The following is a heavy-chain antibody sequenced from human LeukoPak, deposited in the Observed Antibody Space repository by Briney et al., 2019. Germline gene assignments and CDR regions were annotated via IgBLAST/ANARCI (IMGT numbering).Heavy chain of an antibody. CDR2: ISSSSSYI. V-gene: IGHV3-21*01. Sequence: GGYLRLSCAASGFTFSSYSMNWVRQAPGKGLEWVSSISSSSSYIYYADSVKGRFTISRDNAKNSLYLQMNSLRAEDTAVYYCARDGRQWLVRGYFDYWGQGTLVTVSS. D-gene: IGHD6-19*01. CDR1: GFTFSSYS. J-gene: IGHJ4*02. CDR3: ARDGRQWLVRGYFDY.